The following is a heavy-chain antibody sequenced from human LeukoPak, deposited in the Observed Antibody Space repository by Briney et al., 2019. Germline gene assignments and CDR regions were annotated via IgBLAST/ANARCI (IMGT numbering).Heavy chain of an antibody. V-gene: IGHV1-2*06. D-gene: IGHD5-18*01. CDR2: INPNSGGT. J-gene: IGHJ4*02. CDR1: GYTFTGYY. Sequence: ASVKVSCKASGYTFTGYYMHWVRQAPGQGLEWMGRINPNSGGTNYAQKFQGRVTMTMDTSISTAYMELSRLRSDDTAVYYCARDIKGYSYGYGYWGQGTLVTVSS. CDR3: ARDIKGYSYGYGY.